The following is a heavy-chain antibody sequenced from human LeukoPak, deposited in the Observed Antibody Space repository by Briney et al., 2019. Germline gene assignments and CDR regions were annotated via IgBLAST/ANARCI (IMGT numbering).Heavy chain of an antibody. CDR1: GFTVSSNY. CDR3: ARAPEWLIFDY. CDR2: IYSGGST. V-gene: IGHV3-53*04. J-gene: IGHJ4*02. Sequence: GGSLRLSCAASGFTVSSNYMSWVRQAPGKGLEWVSVIYSGGSTYYADSVKGRFTISRHNSKNTLYLRMNSLRAEDTAVYYCARAPEWLIFDYWGQGTLVTVSS. D-gene: IGHD6-19*01.